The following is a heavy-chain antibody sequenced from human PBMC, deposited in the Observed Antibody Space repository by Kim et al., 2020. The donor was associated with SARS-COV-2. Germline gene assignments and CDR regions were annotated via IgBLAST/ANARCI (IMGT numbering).Heavy chain of an antibody. D-gene: IGHD6-19*01. CDR3: ARAGSGWLSYYYGMDV. Sequence: GGSLRLSCAASGFTFSSYWMSWVRQAPGKGLEWVANIKQDGSEKYYVDSVKGRFTISRDNAKNSLYLQMNSLRAEDTAVYYCARAGSGWLSYYYGMDVWGQGTTVTVSS. CDR2: IKQDGSEK. J-gene: IGHJ6*02. V-gene: IGHV3-7*03. CDR1: GFTFSSYW.